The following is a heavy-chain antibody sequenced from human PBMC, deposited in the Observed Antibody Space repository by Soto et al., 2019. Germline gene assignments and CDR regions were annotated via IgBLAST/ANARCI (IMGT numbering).Heavy chain of an antibody. V-gene: IGHV1-18*01. CDR2: ISAHNGNT. Sequence: QVHLVQSGAEVKKPGASVKVSCKASGYTFTSYGITWVRQAPGQGLEWVGGISAHNGNTDYAQKLQGRVIVTRDTSKSTAYMELRSLISDDTAVYYCARGRYGDYWGQGALVTVSS. J-gene: IGHJ4*02. CDR1: GYTFTSYG. CDR3: ARGRYGDY. D-gene: IGHD1-1*01.